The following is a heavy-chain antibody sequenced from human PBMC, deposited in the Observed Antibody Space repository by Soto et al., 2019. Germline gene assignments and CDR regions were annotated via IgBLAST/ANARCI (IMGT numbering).Heavy chain of an antibody. V-gene: IGHV4-39*01. D-gene: IGHD3-10*01. Sequence: SVTLSLTCSVSAGFISGSSNYWGWIRLTPGKGLEWLGSIHYSGNTWDNLSLKGRVNISVDTSKNQFSLNLKSLTAADTSVYYCARHYNVFLFFGESHSGMDVWGQGTTVTVSS. J-gene: IGHJ6*02. CDR2: IHYSGNT. CDR1: AGFISGSSNY. CDR3: ARHYNVFLFFGESHSGMDV.